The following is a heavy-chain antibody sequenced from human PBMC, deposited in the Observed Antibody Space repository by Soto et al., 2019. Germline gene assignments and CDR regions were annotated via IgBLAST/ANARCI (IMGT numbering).Heavy chain of an antibody. CDR1: GFTFSSYG. V-gene: IGHV3-33*01. CDR2: IWYDGSNK. CDR3: ARAGYDWGYLGY. D-gene: IGHD5-12*01. J-gene: IGHJ4*02. Sequence: QVQLVESGGGVVQPGRSLRLSCAAFGFTFSSYGMHWVHQAPGKGLEWVAVIWYDGSNKYYADSVKGRFTISRDNSKNTLYLQMNSLRAEDTAVYYCARAGYDWGYLGYWGQGTLVTVSS.